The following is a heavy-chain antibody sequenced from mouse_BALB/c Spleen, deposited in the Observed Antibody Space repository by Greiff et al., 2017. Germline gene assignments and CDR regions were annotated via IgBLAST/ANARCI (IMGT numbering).Heavy chain of an antibody. J-gene: IGHJ2*01. CDR1: GFAFSSYD. CDR2: ISSGGGST. V-gene: IGHV5-12-1*01. D-gene: IGHD5-1-1*01. CDR3: ARHDGGYQYYFDY. Sequence: EVQRVESGGGLVKPGGSLKLSCAASGFAFSSYDMSWVRQTPEKRLEWVAYISSGGGSTYYPDTVKGRFTISRDNAKNTLYLQMSSLKSEDTAMYYCARHDGGYQYYFDYWGQGTTLTVSS.